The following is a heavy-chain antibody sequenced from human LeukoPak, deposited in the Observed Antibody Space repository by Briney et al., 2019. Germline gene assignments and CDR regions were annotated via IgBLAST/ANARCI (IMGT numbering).Heavy chain of an antibody. J-gene: IGHJ5*02. CDR3: ARRAPFSNWFDP. CDR2: IYFSGST. D-gene: IGHD2-2*01. CDR1: GASITNDDYY. Sequence: SETLSLSCTVSGASITNDDYYWSWIRQHPGKGLEWIGYIYFSGSTYYNPTLKSRASVSVDTSKSQFSLRLTSVTAADTAVYYCARRAPFSNWFDPWGQGTLVIVSS. V-gene: IGHV4-31*03.